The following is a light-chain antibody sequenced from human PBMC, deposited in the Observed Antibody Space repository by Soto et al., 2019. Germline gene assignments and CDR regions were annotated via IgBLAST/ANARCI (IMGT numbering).Light chain of an antibody. V-gene: IGKV1-39*01. Sequence: DIQMTQSPSSLSVSVGDRVTITCRASQSIVSYLNWYQQKLGKAPKLLIYTASNLQRGVPSRFSGSGAGTDFTLTISKLHPEDFATYYCQQSYSTPRTFGQGTKLEIK. J-gene: IGKJ2*02. CDR1: QSIVSY. CDR2: TAS. CDR3: QQSYSTPRT.